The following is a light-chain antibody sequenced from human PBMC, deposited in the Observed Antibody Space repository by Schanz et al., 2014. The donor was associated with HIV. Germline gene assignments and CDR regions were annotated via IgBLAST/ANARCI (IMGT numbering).Light chain of an antibody. V-gene: IGLV2-23*02. Sequence: QSALTQPASVSGSPGQSITISCTGTSGDVGSYNLVSWYQQHPGKAPKFMIFEVNKRPSGVSNRFSGSKSGNTASLTISGLQAEDEADYYCCSYATSNTLVFGGGTKLTVL. CDR1: SGDVGSYNL. J-gene: IGLJ2*01. CDR2: EVN. CDR3: CSYATSNTLV.